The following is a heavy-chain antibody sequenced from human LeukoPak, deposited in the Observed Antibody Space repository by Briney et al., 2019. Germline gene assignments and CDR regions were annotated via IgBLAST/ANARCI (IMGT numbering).Heavy chain of an antibody. V-gene: IGHV1-69*05. J-gene: IGHJ4*02. CDR3: ASLQGAPGQIVARGGSDY. CDR2: IIPIFGTA. D-gene: IGHD3-22*01. CDR1: GGTFSSYA. Sequence: SVKVSCKASGGTFSSYAISWVRQAPGQGLEWMGGIIPIFGTANYAQKFQGRVTITTDESTSTAYMELSSPRSEDTAVYYCASLQGAPGQIVARGGSDYWGQGTLVTVS.